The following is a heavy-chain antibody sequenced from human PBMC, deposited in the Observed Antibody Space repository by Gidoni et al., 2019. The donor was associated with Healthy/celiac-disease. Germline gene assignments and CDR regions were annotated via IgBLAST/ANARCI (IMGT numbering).Heavy chain of an antibody. CDR2: ILPICGTA. CDR3: ARAPGSYLAELPDYYYMDV. CDR1: GGTFRRSA. D-gene: IGHD1-26*01. Sequence: QVQLVQSGAEMTKPGSSVQVSCKASGGTFRRSAISWVRQAPGQGLEWTGGILPICGTANYEQKFQGRVTMTADESTSTAYMELSSLRSEDTAVYYCARAPGSYLAELPDYYYMDVWGKGTTVTVSS. V-gene: IGHV1-69*01. J-gene: IGHJ6*03.